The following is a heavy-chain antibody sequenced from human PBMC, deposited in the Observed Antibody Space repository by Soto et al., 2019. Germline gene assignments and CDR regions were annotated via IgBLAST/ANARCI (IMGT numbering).Heavy chain of an antibody. Sequence: GGSLRLSCAASGFTFSSYWMHWVRQAPGKGLVWVSRINSDGSSTSYADSVKGRFTISRDNAKNTLYLQMNSLRAEDTAVYYCARSTMVTATVWFDPWGQGTLVTVSS. CDR3: ARSTMVTATVWFDP. CDR1: GFTFSSYW. V-gene: IGHV3-74*01. D-gene: IGHD3-10*01. J-gene: IGHJ5*02. CDR2: INSDGSST.